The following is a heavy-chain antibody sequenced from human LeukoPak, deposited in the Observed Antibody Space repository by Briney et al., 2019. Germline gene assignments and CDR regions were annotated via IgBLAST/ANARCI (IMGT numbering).Heavy chain of an antibody. D-gene: IGHD3-16*01. CDR3: AREGGGFDY. CDR1: GGSISSYY. CDR2: IYYSGST. V-gene: IGHV4-59*12. J-gene: IGHJ4*02. Sequence: SETLSLTCTVSGGSISSYYWSWIRQPPGKGLEWIGYIYYSGSTNYNPSLKSRVTISVDTSKNHFSLKLSSVTAADTAVYYCAREGGGFDYWGQGTLVTVSS.